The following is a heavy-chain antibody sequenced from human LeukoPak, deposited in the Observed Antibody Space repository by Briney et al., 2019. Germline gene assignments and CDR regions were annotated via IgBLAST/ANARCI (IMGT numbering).Heavy chain of an antibody. CDR2: MNCNSGNT. V-gene: IGHV1-8*01. Sequence: ASVKVSCKASGYTFTSNDINWMRQATGQGLEWMGWMNCNSGNTVYSKKFQGRVTFTRDTSISTAYMELSGLTSGDTAIYYCAGGRRLVYDYFMDVWGKGTTVTVSS. CDR1: GYTFTSND. D-gene: IGHD4-11*01. J-gene: IGHJ6*03. CDR3: AGGRRLVYDYFMDV.